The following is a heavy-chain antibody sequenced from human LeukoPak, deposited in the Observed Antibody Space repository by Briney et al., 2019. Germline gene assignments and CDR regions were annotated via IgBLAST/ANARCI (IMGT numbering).Heavy chain of an antibody. J-gene: IGHJ5*02. CDR3: ARHVSSPGPXHNXXDP. D-gene: IGHD6-13*01. Sequence: SETLSLTCTVSGGSISSSSYYWGWIRQPPGKGLEWIGSIYYSGSTYYNPSLKSRVTISVDTSKNQFSLNLSSVTASDTPVYYCARHVSSPGPXHNXXDPWGQGTLVTVSS. V-gene: IGHV4-39*01. CDR2: IYYSGST. CDR1: GGSISSSSYY.